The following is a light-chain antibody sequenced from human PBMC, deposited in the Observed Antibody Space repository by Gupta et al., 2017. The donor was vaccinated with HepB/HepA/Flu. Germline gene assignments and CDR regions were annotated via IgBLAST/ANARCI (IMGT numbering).Light chain of an antibody. Sequence: EIVMTQSPAALSLSPGERATLSCRASQSVSSSYLSWYQQKPGQAPRLLIYGASTRATGIAGRFSGSGSGTDFTLTISSLQPEDFAVYYCQQDYNLPTFGQGTKVEIK. CDR2: GAS. V-gene: IGKV3/OR2-268*01. J-gene: IGKJ1*01. CDR1: QSVSSSY. CDR3: QQDYNLPT.